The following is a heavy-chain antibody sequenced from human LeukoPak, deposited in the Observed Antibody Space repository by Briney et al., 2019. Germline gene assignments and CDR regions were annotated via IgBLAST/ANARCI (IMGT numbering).Heavy chain of an antibody. D-gene: IGHD3-22*01. J-gene: IGHJ3*02. CDR3: ARDGALQSYYDSGGYFAFDI. CDR1: GYTFTSYY. V-gene: IGHV1-46*01. CDR2: INPSGGST. Sequence: ASVKVSCKASGYTFTSYYMHWVRQAPGQGLEWMGIINPSGGSTSYAQKFQGRVTMTRDTSTSTVYMELSSLRSEDTAVYYCARDGALQSYYDSGGYFAFDIWGQGTMVTVSS.